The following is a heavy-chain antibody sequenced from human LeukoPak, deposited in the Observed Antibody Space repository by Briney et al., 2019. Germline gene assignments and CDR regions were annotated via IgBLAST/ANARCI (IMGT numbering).Heavy chain of an antibody. J-gene: IGHJ3*02. CDR3: ARTNQISETAFDI. D-gene: IGHD1-14*01. V-gene: IGHV4-59*01. Sequence: SKTLSLTCTVSSGSINNYYWSCIRQTPGKGLEWIGYILSSGSTNYNPSVKSRVIVSVDTSKNQFSLKLSPVTAADTAVYYCARTNQISETAFDIWGQGTMVIVSS. CDR1: SGSINNYY. CDR2: ILSSGST.